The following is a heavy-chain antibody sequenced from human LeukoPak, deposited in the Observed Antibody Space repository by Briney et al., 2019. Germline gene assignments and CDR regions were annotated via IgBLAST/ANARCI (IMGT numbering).Heavy chain of an antibody. CDR3: ARDERGNWNDTPRY. V-gene: IGHV3-74*01. Sequence: GGSLRLSCAASGFTFDDYAMHWVRQAPGKGLVWVSRINLDGRGTTYADSVKGRFTISRDNAKNTLYLQMNSLRDEDTGIYYCARDERGNWNDTPRYWGQGTLVTVSS. CDR1: GFTFDDYA. D-gene: IGHD1-1*01. J-gene: IGHJ4*02. CDR2: INLDGRGT.